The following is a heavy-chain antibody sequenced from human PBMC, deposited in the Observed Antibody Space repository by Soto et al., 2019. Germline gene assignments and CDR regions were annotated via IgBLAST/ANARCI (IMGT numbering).Heavy chain of an antibody. CDR2: IYYSGST. V-gene: IGHV4-61*01. Sequence: SETLSLTCTVSGGSVSSGSYYWSWIRQPPGKGLEWIGYIYYSGSTNYNPSLKSRVTISVDTSKNQFSLKLSSVTAADTAVYYCARETSLASGDGMDVWGQGTTVTVSS. J-gene: IGHJ6*02. CDR3: ARETSLASGDGMDV. CDR1: GGSVSSGSYY. D-gene: IGHD3-3*02.